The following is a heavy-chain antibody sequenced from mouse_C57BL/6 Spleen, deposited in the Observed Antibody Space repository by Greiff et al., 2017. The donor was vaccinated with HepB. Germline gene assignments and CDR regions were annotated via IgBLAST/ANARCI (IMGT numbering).Heavy chain of an antibody. CDR2: IRNKANNHAT. Sequence: EVHLVESGGGLVQPGGSMKLSCAASGFTFSDAWMDWVRQSPEKGLEWVAEIRNKANNHATYYAESVKGRFTISRDDSKSSVYLQMNSLRAEDTGIYYCTRRPDFYAMDYWGQGTSVTVSS. V-gene: IGHV6-6*01. J-gene: IGHJ4*01. CDR1: GFTFSDAW. CDR3: TRRPDFYAMDY.